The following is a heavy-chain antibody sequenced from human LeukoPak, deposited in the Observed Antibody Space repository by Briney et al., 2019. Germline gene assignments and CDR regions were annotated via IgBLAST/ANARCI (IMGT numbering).Heavy chain of an antibody. CDR2: ISAYNGNT. CDR1: GYTFTSYG. CDR3: ARVYYYYGMDV. V-gene: IGHV1-18*01. Sequence: ASVKVSCKASGYTFTSYGISWVRQAPGQGLEWMGWISAYNGNTNYAQKLQDRVTMTTDTSTSTAYVELRSLRSDDTAVYYCARVYYYYGMDVWGQGTTVTVSS. J-gene: IGHJ6*02.